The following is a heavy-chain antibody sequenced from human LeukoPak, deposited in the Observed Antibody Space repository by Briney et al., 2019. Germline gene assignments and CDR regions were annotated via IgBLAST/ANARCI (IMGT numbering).Heavy chain of an antibody. V-gene: IGHV1-24*01. CDR3: ATDFYRGHQFDY. CDR1: GYTLTELS. Sequence: ASVKVSCKVSGYTLTELSMHWVRQALGKGLEWMGGFDPEDGETIYAQKFQGRVTMTEDTSTDTAYMELSSLTSEDTAVYYCATDFYRGHQFDYWGQGTLVTVSS. CDR2: FDPEDGET. D-gene: IGHD2/OR15-2a*01. J-gene: IGHJ4*02.